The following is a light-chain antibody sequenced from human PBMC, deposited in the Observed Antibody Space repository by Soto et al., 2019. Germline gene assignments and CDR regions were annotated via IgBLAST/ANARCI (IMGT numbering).Light chain of an antibody. CDR3: LQNYNYPRT. CDR1: QSISSW. V-gene: IGKV1-5*01. CDR2: DAS. Sequence: DIQMTQAPSTLPSSVGDRVTITCRASQSISSWLAWYQQKPGKAPKLLIYDASSLQSGVPSRFSGNGSDTDFILTISSLQPEDFATYYCLQNYNYPRTFGQGTRLEIK. J-gene: IGKJ5*01.